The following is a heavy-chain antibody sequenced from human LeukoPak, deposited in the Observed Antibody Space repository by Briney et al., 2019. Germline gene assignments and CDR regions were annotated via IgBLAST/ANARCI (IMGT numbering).Heavy chain of an antibody. J-gene: IGHJ6*04. D-gene: IGHD3-10*02. CDR3: AELGITMIGGV. CDR1: DFTLSNAW. CDR2: ISSSGSTI. V-gene: IGHV3-11*04. Sequence: GGSLRLSCAASDFTLSNAWMSWVRQAPGKGLEWVSYISSSGSTIYYADSVKGRFTISRDNAKNSLYLQMNSLRAEDTAVYYCAELGITMIGGVWGKGTTVTISS.